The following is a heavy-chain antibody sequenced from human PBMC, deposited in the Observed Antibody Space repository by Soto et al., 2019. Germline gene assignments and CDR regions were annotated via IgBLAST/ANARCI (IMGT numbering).Heavy chain of an antibody. CDR1: GFTCSSYW. J-gene: IGHJ4*02. CDR3: ARGSSVYDSSRYPFDD. D-gene: IGHD3-22*01. Sequence: GGSLRLSCAVSGFTCSSYWMSWVRQAPGKGLEWVANIKQDGSHKFYVDSVKGRFTMSRDNAKNSLYLQMSSLRAEDTAVYYCARGSSVYDSSRYPFDDSGQGILVTVSS. V-gene: IGHV3-7*01. CDR2: IKQDGSHK.